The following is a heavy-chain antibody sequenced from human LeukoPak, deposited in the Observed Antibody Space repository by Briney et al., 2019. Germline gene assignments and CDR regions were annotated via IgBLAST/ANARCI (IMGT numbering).Heavy chain of an antibody. CDR2: ISNSSSYI. J-gene: IGHJ6*03. CDR3: ARDTAAAGWYYYYMDV. V-gene: IGHV3-21*01. D-gene: IGHD6-13*01. CDR1: GFTFSSYS. Sequence: GGSLRLSCAASGFTFSSYSMNWVRQAAGKGLEWVSSISNSSSYIYYADSVKGRFTISRDNAKNSLYLQMNSLRAEDTAVYYCARDTAAAGWYYYYMDVWGKGTTVTVSS.